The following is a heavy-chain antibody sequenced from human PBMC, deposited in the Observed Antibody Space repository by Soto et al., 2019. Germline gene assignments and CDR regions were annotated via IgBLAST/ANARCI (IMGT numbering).Heavy chain of an antibody. J-gene: IGHJ5*02. CDR3: ARDDTSSWNRNNWFDP. CDR2: ISHSGSS. CDR1: GYSISSDYY. V-gene: IGHV4-38-2*02. Sequence: PSETLSLTCAVSGYSISSDYYWGWIRQPPGKGLEWIGSISHSGSSYYNPSLKSRVTISXXXXTXQXSXKXXSVTAXDTAVYYCARDDTSSWNRNNWFDPWGQGTLVT. D-gene: IGHD2-2*01.